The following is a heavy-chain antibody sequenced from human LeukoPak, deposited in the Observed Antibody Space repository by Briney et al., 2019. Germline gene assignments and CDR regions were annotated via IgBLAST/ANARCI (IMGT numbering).Heavy chain of an antibody. CDR1: GYTFTGYY. V-gene: IGHV1-2*02. D-gene: IGHD3-3*01. Sequence: GASVKVSCKASGYTFTGYYMHWVRQAPGQGLEWMGWINPNSGGTNYAQKLQGRVTMTTDTSTSTAYMELRSLRSDDTAVYYCARDPSPYYDFWSGYPNWFDPWGQGTLVTVSS. J-gene: IGHJ5*02. CDR2: INPNSGGT. CDR3: ARDPSPYYDFWSGYPNWFDP.